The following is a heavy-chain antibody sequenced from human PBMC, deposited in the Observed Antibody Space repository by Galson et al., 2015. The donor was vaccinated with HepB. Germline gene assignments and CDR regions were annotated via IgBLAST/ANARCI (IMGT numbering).Heavy chain of an antibody. J-gene: IGHJ5*01. CDR3: ARDLAAGTSLGFDS. CDR1: GAAFSRFS. V-gene: IGHV1-69*10. Sequence: SVKASCKAAGAAFSRFSLNWGRQAPGQGLEWMGRIIPMDGMTNYARKFQGRLTITADESTNTAFIELSSLRSEDTAIYYCARDLAAGTSLGFDSWGQGTLVTVSS. D-gene: IGHD1-1*01. CDR2: IIPMDGMT.